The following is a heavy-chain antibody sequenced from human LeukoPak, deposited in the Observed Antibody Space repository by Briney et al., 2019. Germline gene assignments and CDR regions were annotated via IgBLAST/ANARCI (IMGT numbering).Heavy chain of an antibody. CDR3: VRDGANWEEPNDAFDT. J-gene: IGHJ3*02. CDR2: LYTTGTT. V-gene: IGHV4-4*07. Sequence: PSETLSLTCAVSGASITSCYWSWVRQSAGKGLEWIGRLYTTGTTNYNPYLKSRVTMSGDSSKNQLSLTFTSVTTADTAVYYCVRDGANWEEPNDAFDTWGQGTLLTVSS. CDR1: GASITSCY. D-gene: IGHD1-26*01.